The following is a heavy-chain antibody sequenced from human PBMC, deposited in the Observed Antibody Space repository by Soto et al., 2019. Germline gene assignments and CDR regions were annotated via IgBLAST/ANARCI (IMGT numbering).Heavy chain of an antibody. J-gene: IGHJ4*02. D-gene: IGHD3-10*01. CDR2: IYYSGST. CDR1: GGSISSYY. Sequence: SETLSLTCTVSGGSISSYYWSWIRQPPGKGLEWIGYIYYSGSTNYNPSLKSRVTISVDTSKNQFSLKLSSVTAADTAVYYCARHHQPGIPRGIYYFDYWGQGTLVTVSS. V-gene: IGHV4-59*08. CDR3: ARHHQPGIPRGIYYFDY.